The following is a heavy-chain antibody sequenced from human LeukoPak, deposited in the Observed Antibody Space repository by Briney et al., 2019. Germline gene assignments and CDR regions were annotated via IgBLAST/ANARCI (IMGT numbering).Heavy chain of an antibody. Sequence: SETLSLTCAVYGGSFSGYYWSWIRQPPGKGLEWIGEINHSGSTNYNPSLKSRVTISVDTSKNQFSLKLSSVTAADTAVYYCARHTRPENYYDSSGYSTAFDAFDIWGQGTMVTVSS. CDR3: ARHTRPENYYDSSGYSTAFDAFDI. CDR1: GGSFSGYY. D-gene: IGHD3-22*01. V-gene: IGHV4-34*01. CDR2: INHSGST. J-gene: IGHJ3*02.